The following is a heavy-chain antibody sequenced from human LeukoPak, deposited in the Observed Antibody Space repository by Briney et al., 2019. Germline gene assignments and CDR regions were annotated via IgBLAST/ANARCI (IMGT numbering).Heavy chain of an antibody. CDR1: GYTLTELS. CDR3: ARGYYYDSSGPNIPFDY. CDR2: FDPEDGET. Sequence: ASVKVSCKVSGYTLTELSMHWVRQAPGKGLEWMGGFDPEDGETIYAQKFQGRVTMTEDTSTDTAYMELSSLRSEDTAVYYCARGYYYDSSGPNIPFDYWGQGTLVTVSS. J-gene: IGHJ4*02. V-gene: IGHV1-24*01. D-gene: IGHD3-22*01.